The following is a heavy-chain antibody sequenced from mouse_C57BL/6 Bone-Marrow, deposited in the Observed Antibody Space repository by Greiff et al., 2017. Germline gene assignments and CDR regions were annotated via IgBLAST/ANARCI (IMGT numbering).Heavy chain of an antibody. Sequence: EVKLQESGGGLVQPGGSLSLSCAASGFTLTDYYMSWVRQPPGKALEWLGFIRNKANGYTTEYSASVKGRFTISRDSSESILYLRMNALRAEDSATYYCARTGIMDYWGQGTSVTVSS. CDR3: ARTGIMDY. J-gene: IGHJ4*01. CDR1: GFTLTDYY. CDR2: IRNKANGYTT. V-gene: IGHV7-3*01.